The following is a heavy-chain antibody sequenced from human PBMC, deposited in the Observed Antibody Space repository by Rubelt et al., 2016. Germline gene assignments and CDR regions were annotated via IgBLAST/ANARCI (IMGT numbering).Heavy chain of an antibody. CDR2: IHYSGST. CDR1: GGSSSGYY. Sequence: QVQLQQWGAGLLKPSETLSLTCAVYGGSSSGYYWSWIRQPPGKGLEWIGDIHYSGSTNYSPSLKSRVTISGDTSKNLFALRLSSVTAADTAVYYCARVDVWSGYYGRYGMDVWGQGTLVTVSS. D-gene: IGHD3-3*01. V-gene: IGHV4-34*01. CDR3: ARVDVWSGYYGRYGMDV. J-gene: IGHJ6*02.